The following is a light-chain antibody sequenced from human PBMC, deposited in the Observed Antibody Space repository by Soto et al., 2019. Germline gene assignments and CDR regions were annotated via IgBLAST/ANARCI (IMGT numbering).Light chain of an antibody. CDR1: ESVHRN. Sequence: EMVMTQYPATLSVSPGERVTLSCRASESVHRNLAWYQQKPGQGPSLLIYYASTRATGVPDRFTGSVSGTEFTLTIRSLQSEDFGVYHCQHYSNWPPTFGPGTKVEIK. V-gene: IGKV3-15*01. J-gene: IGKJ3*01. CDR2: YAS. CDR3: QHYSNWPPT.